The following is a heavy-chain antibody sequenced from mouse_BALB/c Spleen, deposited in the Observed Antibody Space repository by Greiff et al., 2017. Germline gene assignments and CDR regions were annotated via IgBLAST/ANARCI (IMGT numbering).Heavy chain of an antibody. CDR1: GFSLTSYG. Sequence: VQRVESGPGLVAPSQSLSITCTVSGFSLTSYGVHWVRQPPGKGLEWLGVIWAGGSTNYNSALMSRLSISKDNSKSQVFLKMNSLQTDDTAMYYCAREDGYYCWFAYWGQGTLVTVSA. J-gene: IGHJ3*01. V-gene: IGHV2-9*02. CDR3: AREDGYYCWFAY. D-gene: IGHD2-3*01. CDR2: IWAGGST.